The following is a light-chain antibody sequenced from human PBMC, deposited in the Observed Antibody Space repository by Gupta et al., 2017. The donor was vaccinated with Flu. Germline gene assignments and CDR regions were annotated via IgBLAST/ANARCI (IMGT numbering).Light chain of an antibody. CDR3: QQRSNCPFT. CDR1: QSISSY. CDR2: ATS. J-gene: IGKJ3*01. Sequence: DIEVTTSPSSLSASVGDRVTLTCRASQSISSYLNWYQQKPGQAPKLLIYATSSLQSGVPARFSGSGSGTDFTLTISSLEPEDFATYHCQQRSNCPFTFGRGTKVDIK. V-gene: IGKV1-39*01.